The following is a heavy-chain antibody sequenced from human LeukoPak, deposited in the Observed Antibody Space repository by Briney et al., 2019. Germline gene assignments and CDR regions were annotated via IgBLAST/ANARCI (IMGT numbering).Heavy chain of an antibody. D-gene: IGHD3-10*01. CDR3: ARDRYYYGSGSYFFDP. CDR2: IYTSGST. J-gene: IGHJ5*02. Sequence: SETLSLTCTVSGGSISSYYWSWIRQPAGKGLEWIGRIYTSGSTNYNPSLKSRVTMSVDTSKNQFSLKLSSVTAADTAVYYCARDRYYYGSGSYFFDPWGQGTLVTVSS. CDR1: GGSISSYY. V-gene: IGHV4-4*07.